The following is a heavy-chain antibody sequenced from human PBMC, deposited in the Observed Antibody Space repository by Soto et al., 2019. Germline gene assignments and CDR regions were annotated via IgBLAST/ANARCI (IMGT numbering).Heavy chain of an antibody. D-gene: IGHD3-10*01. CDR1: GGTFSSYA. V-gene: IGHV1-69*05. Sequence: SVKVSCKASGGTFSSYAISWVRQAPGQGLEWMGGIIPIFGTANYAQKFQGRVTITTDESTSTAYMELSSLRSEDTAVYYCARVRFTMVRGVISPFDYCGQGTLVTLSS. CDR2: IIPIFGTA. J-gene: IGHJ4*02. CDR3: ARVRFTMVRGVISPFDY.